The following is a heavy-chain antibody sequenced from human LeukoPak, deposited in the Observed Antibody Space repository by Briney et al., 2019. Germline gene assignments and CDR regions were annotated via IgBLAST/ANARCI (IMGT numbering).Heavy chain of an antibody. J-gene: IGHJ4*02. CDR2: IIPIFGTA. CDR1: GGTFSSYA. D-gene: IGHD5-18*01. V-gene: IGHV1-69*13. CDR3: ARIAGYSYGGTIDY. Sequence: SVKVSCKASGGTFSSYAISWVRQAPGRGLEWMGGIIPIFGTANYAQKFQGRVTITADESTSTAYMELSSLRSEDTAVYYCARIAGYSYGGTIDYWGQGTLVTVSS.